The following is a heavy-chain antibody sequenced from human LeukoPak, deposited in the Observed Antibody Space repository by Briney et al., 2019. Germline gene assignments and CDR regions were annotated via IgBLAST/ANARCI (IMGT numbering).Heavy chain of an antibody. CDR3: ARKRWELTTPLDY. J-gene: IGHJ4*02. V-gene: IGHV1-2*04. Sequence: ASVKVSCKASGYTFTGYYMHWVRQAPGQGLEWMGWINPNSGGTNYAQKFQGWVTMTRDTSISTAYMELRSLRSDDTAVYYCARKRWELTTPLDYWGQGTLVTVSS. D-gene: IGHD4-23*01. CDR2: INPNSGGT. CDR1: GYTFTGYY.